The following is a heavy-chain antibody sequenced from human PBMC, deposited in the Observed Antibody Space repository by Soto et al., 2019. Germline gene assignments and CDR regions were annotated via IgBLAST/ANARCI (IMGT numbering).Heavy chain of an antibody. V-gene: IGHV3-66*01. CDR2: IHRGGNT. Sequence: PGGSLRLSCAASGFTVSSNYMSWVRQAPGKGLECVSVIHRGGNTYYTDSVKGRFTVSRDHSKNTLYLQMNSLRVEDTAVYYCARGDNSDSWGQGT. CDR1: GFTVSSNY. CDR3: ARGDNSDS. J-gene: IGHJ4*02.